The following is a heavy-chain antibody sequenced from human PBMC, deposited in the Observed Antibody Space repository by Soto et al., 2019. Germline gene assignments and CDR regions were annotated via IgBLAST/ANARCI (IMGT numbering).Heavy chain of an antibody. CDR1: GGSISSYY. CDR2: IYYSGST. CDR3: ARVGYSSSSSGNNYYYYGMDV. Sequence: SETLSLTCTVSGGSISSYYWSWIRQPPGKGLEWIGYIYYSGSTNYNPSLKSRVTISVDTSKNQFSLKLSSVTAADTAVYYCARVGYSSSSSGNNYYYYGMDVWGQGTTVTVSS. V-gene: IGHV4-59*01. J-gene: IGHJ6*02. D-gene: IGHD6-6*01.